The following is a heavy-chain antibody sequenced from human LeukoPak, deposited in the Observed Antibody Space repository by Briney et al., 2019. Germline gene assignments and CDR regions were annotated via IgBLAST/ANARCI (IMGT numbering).Heavy chain of an antibody. J-gene: IGHJ4*02. V-gene: IGHV1-2*04. CDR1: GYTFTGYY. CDR3: AKDLGSWASDY. D-gene: IGHD6-13*01. Sequence: ASVKVSCKASGYTFTGYYMHWVRRAPGQGLEWMGWINPNSGGTNYAQKFQGWVTMTRDTSISTAYMELSSLRSEDTAVYYCAKDLGSWASDYWGQGTLVTVSS. CDR2: INPNSGGT.